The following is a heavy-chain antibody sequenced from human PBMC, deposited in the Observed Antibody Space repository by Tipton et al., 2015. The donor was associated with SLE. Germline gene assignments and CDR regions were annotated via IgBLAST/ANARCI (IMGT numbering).Heavy chain of an antibody. CDR1: GFTVSSNY. V-gene: IGHV3-23*01. D-gene: IGHD4-23*01. CDR2: ISGSGGTT. Sequence: AVSGFTVSSNYMSWVRQAPGKGLEWVSAISGSGGTTNYADSVKGRFTISRDNSKNTLYLQMNSLRAEDTAVYYCAGMTPVARYYFDYWGQGTLVTVSS. CDR3: AGMTPVARYYFDY. J-gene: IGHJ4*02.